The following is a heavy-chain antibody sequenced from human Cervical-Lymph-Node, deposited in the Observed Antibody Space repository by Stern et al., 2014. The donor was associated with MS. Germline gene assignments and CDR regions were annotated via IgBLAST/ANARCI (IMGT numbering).Heavy chain of an antibody. V-gene: IGHV3-11*01. D-gene: IGHD3-3*01. CDR2: IGYSGYTI. J-gene: IGHJ3*02. CDR3: ARVNFGDVITDDAFDI. Sequence: VQLVESGGGLVKPGGSLRVSCTASGFTFGDFYMTWIRQAPGKGLEWVSYIGYSGYTIYYADSVKGRFTISRDNARNSLYLQMNSLRAGDTAVYYCARVNFGDVITDDAFDIWGQGTVVTVSS. CDR1: GFTFGDFY.